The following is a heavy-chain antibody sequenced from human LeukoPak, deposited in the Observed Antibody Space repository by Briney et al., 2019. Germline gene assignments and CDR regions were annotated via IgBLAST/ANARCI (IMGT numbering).Heavy chain of an antibody. CDR3: TRPHYGDHGRLL. D-gene: IGHD4-17*01. CDR2: IYPGDSDT. Sequence: GESLKISCEAPGYIYWIGWVRQMPGKGLEWIGIIYPGDSDTRYSPSFQGQVTISADKSISTAYLQWNSLKASDTAMYYCTRPHYGDHGRLLWGQGTQVTVS. V-gene: IGHV5-51*01. J-gene: IGHJ4*02. CDR1: GYIYW.